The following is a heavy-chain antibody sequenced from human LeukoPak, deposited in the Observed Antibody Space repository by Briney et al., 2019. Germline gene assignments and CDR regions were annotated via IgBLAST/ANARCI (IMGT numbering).Heavy chain of an antibody. CDR2: IIPIFGTA. Sequence: SVKVSCKASGGTFSSYAISWVRQAPGQGLEWMGGIIPIFGTANYAQKFQGRVTITADESTSTAYMELSSLRSEDTAVYYCARGWARGHYGGNNYYFDYWGQGTLVTVSS. J-gene: IGHJ4*02. CDR3: ARGWARGHYGGNNYYFDY. D-gene: IGHD4-23*01. CDR1: GGTFSSYA. V-gene: IGHV1-69*13.